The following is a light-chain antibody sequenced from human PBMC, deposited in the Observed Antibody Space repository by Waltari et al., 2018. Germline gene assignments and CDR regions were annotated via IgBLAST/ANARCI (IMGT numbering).Light chain of an antibody. J-gene: IGKJ5*01. CDR1: QSVSSN. V-gene: IGKV3-15*01. CDR3: QQYNNWPPIT. Sequence: EIVMTQSPATLSVSPGERATLSCRASQSVSSNLAWYQQKPGQAPRPLIYGASTRATGIPARFSGSGSGTEFTLTISSLQSEDFAVYYWQQYNNWPPITFGQGTRLEIK. CDR2: GAS.